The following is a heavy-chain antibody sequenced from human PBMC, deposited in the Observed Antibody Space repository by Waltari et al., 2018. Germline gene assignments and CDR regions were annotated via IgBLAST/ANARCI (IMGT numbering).Heavy chain of an antibody. J-gene: IGHJ6*02. V-gene: IGHV3-30-3*01. CDR1: GFTFSSYA. Sequence: VQLVESGGGVVQPGRSLRLSCAASGFTFSSYAMHWVRQATGKGLEWVAGISYDGSNKYYADSVKGRFTIPRDNSKNTLYPHMISLRSEDTAVYYCARDSHYGMDVWGHGTTVTFSS. CDR3: ARDSHYGMDV. CDR2: ISYDGSNK.